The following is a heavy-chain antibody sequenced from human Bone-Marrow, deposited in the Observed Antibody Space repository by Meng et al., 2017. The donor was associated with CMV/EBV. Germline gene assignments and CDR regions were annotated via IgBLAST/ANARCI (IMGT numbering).Heavy chain of an antibody. CDR1: GDSINNTDW. CDR2: ISSSGSTI. CDR3: ARDLRIGACSGDTCYRVLDS. V-gene: IGHV3-48*03. Sequence: LSLTCAVSGDSINNTDWWTWVRQAPGKGLEWVSYISSSGSTIYYADSVQGRFTVSRDNAKNSLYLQMNSLRAEDTAVYYCARDLRIGACSGDTCYRVLDSWGQGTLVIVSS. D-gene: IGHD2-15*01. J-gene: IGHJ5*01.